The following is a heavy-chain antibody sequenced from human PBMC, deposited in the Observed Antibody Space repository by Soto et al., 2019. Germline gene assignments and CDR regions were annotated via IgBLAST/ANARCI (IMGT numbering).Heavy chain of an antibody. J-gene: IGHJ4*02. CDR3: ASDWAYSGPFDY. V-gene: IGHV1-18*01. Sequence: QVQLVQSGAEVKKPGASVKVSCKASGYTFSNYAFSWVRQAPGQGLEWMGWISAYNGNTKYAQKLQGRVTMTTDTSTSTAYMELRSLRSDDTAVYYCASDWAYSGPFDYWGQGTLVTVSS. CDR1: GYTFSNYA. CDR2: ISAYNGNT. D-gene: IGHD6-13*01.